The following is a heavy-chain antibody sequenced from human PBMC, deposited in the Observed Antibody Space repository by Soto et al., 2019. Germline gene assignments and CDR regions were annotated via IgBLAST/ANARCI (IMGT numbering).Heavy chain of an antibody. V-gene: IGHV4-4*02. J-gene: IGHJ4*02. CDR3: ARGLVREYHDNSGYFRLDY. CDR1: GGSFTSNNW. Sequence: PSETLSLTCAVSGGSFTSNNWWTWVRQPPGQGLEWIGEIYRTGSNNYNPSLKRRVNISLYKTENQFSLKVTSLTAADTAVYYSARGLVREYHDNSGYFRLDYWGQGTLVTVSS. CDR2: IYRTGSN. D-gene: IGHD3-22*01.